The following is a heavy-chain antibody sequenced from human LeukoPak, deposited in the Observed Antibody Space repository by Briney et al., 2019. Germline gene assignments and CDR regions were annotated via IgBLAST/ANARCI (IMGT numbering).Heavy chain of an antibody. D-gene: IGHD3-22*01. J-gene: IGHJ5*02. V-gene: IGHV1-8*02. Sequence: ASVKVSCKASGYTFTNYGINWVRQAPGQGLEWMGWMNPNSGNTGYAQKFQGRVTMTRNTSISTAYMELSSLRSEDTAVYYCARARSPSSGYLLRDHNWFDPWGQGTLVTVSS. CDR2: MNPNSGNT. CDR3: ARARSPSSGYLLRDHNWFDP. CDR1: GYTFTNYG.